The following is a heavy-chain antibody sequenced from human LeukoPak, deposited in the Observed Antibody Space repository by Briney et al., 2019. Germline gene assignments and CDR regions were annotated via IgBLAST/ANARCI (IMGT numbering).Heavy chain of an antibody. J-gene: IGHJ4*02. CDR3: ARGGIVVAVYFGF. V-gene: IGHV4-38-2*01. CDR2: IYHTGSS. CDR1: GYSISNDYY. D-gene: IGHD2-15*01. Sequence: SETLSLTCDVSGYSISNDYYWGWIRQPPGKGLEWIGSIYHTGSSYYNPSLKSRVAISVDTSKNELFLKMRSVTAADTAVYYCARGGIVVAVYFGFWGRGTLVTVSS.